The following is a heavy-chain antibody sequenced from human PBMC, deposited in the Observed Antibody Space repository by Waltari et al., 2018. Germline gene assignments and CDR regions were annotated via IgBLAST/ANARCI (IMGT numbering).Heavy chain of an antibody. Sequence: EVHLLESGGGLAQPGGSLRLPWAAPGCSFISEAMSWVRQAPGKGLEWGSGISDSGVITKYADSVKGRFTVSRDNSKNTVFLQLNSLRAEDTAIYYCARHLYSIDYLELGYWGQGTLVTVSS. CDR3: ARHLYSIDYLELGY. CDR2: ISDSGVIT. V-gene: IGHV3-23*01. J-gene: IGHJ4*02. CDR1: GCSFISEA. D-gene: IGHD3-22*01.